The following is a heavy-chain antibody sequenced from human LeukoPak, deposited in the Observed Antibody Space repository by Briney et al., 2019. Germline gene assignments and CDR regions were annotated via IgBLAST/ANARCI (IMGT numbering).Heavy chain of an antibody. V-gene: IGHV3-30*04. CDR2: ISYDGSNK. D-gene: IGHD5-18*01. CDR3: AREEYSYGNRY. Sequence: GGSLRLSCAASGFTFSSYAMHWVRQAPGKGLEWVAVISYDGSNKYYADSVKGRFTISRDNSKNTLYLQMNSLRAVDTAVYYCAREEYSYGNRYWGQGTLVTVSS. J-gene: IGHJ4*02. CDR1: GFTFSSYA.